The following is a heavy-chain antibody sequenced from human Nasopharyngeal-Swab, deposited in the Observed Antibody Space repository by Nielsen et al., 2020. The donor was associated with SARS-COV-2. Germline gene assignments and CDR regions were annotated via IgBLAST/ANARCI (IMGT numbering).Heavy chain of an antibody. D-gene: IGHD3-10*01. V-gene: IGHV4-59*01. Sequence: SETLSLTSTVSRGSISSYYWSWIRQPPGKGLEWIGYIYYSGSTNYNPSLKSRVTISVDTSKNQFSLKLSSVTAADTAVYYCARDSTRGVRGVGFDPWGQGTLVTVSS. CDR3: ARDSTRGVRGVGFDP. CDR1: RGSISSYY. J-gene: IGHJ5*02. CDR2: IYYSGST.